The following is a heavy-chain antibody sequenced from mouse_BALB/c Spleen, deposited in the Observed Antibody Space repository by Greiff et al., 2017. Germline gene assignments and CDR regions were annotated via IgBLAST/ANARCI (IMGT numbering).Heavy chain of an antibody. CDR1: GFTFTDYY. CDR3: ARDNLRGYCDMDY. Sequence: DVMLVESGGGLVQPGGSLRLSCATSGFTFTDYYMSWVRQPPGKALEWLGFIRNKANGYTTEYSASVKGRFTISRDNSQSILYLQMNTLRAEDSATYFCARDNLRGYCDMDYGGQGTSVTVSS. V-gene: IGHV7-3*02. D-gene: IGHD1-1*01. J-gene: IGHJ4*01. CDR2: IRNKANGYTT.